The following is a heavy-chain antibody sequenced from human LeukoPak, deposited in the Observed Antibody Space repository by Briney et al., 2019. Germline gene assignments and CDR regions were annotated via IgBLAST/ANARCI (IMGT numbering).Heavy chain of an antibody. J-gene: IGHJ4*02. D-gene: IGHD2-2*01. CDR2: IKQDGSEK. CDR1: GFTVTSNY. V-gene: IGHV3-7*05. Sequence: GGSLRLSCAVSGFTVTSNYVTWVRQAPGKGLEWVANIKQDGSEKYYVDSVKGRFTISRDNAKNSLYLQMNSLRAEDTAVYYCARDQRYCSSSSCPWEPFDYWGQGTLVTVSS. CDR3: ARDQRYCSSSSCPWEPFDY.